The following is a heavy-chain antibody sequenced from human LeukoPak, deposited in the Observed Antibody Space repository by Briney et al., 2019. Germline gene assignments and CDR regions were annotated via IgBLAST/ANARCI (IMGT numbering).Heavy chain of an antibody. D-gene: IGHD6-13*01. CDR1: GFTFSSYW. V-gene: IGHV3-74*01. J-gene: IGHJ5*02. CDR3: ARDRIAARNWFDP. Sequence: GGSLRLSCAASGFTFSSYWMHWVRQAPGKGLVCVSRFNRYWWSTSCGDSVKRRLNIPRDHAKNPVYPKMNSLSAGDGAVYHCARDRIAARNWFDPWGQGNLVTVSS. CDR2: FNRYWWST.